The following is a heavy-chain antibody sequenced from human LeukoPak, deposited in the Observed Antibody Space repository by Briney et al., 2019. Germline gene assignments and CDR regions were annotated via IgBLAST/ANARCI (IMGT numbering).Heavy chain of an antibody. CDR3: ARHESYGMATTYYYYYGMDV. D-gene: IGHD5-12*01. V-gene: IGHV4-59*08. CDR2: IYYSGST. Sequence: PSETLSLTSTVSGGSISSYYWSWIRQPPGKGLEWIGYIYYSGSTNYNPSLKSRVTISVDTSKNQFSLKLSSVTAADTAVYYCARHESYGMATTYYYYYGMDVWGQGTTVTVSS. CDR1: GGSISSYY. J-gene: IGHJ6*02.